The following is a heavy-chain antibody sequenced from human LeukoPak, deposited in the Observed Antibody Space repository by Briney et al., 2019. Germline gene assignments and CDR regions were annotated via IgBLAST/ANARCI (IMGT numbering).Heavy chain of an antibody. CDR2: IFRGDDT. CDR1: GGSISSYY. D-gene: IGHD3-10*01. CDR3: ARHVWFGEHNGHENWFDP. Sequence: ETLSLTCTVSGGSISSYYWSWVRQAPGKGLEWVSVIFRGDDTNYVDSVKGRFTIFRDNSKNTLYLQMNSLTAEDTAVYYCARHVWFGEHNGHENWFDPWGQGTLVIVSS. V-gene: IGHV3-66*04. J-gene: IGHJ5*02.